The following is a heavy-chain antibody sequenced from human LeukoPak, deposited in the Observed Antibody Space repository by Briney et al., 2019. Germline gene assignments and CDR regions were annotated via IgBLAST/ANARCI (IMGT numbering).Heavy chain of an antibody. V-gene: IGHV3-21*01. J-gene: IGHJ4*02. D-gene: IGHD3-22*01. CDR2: ISSSSSYI. CDR3: ARRGLGGYYDSSGYYFDY. Sequence: GGSLRLSCAASGFTFSSYSMSWVRQAPGKGLEWVSSISSSSSYIYYADSVKGRFTISRDNAKNSLYLQMNSLRAEDTAVYYCARRGLGGYYDSSGYYFDYWGQGTLVTVSS. CDR1: GFTFSSYS.